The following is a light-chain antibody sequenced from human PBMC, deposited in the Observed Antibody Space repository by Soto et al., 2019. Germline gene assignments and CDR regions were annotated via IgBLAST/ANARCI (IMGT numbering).Light chain of an antibody. Sequence: QAVVTQPPSVSAAPGQKVTISCSGSSSNIGSDFVYWYQQLPGTAPQLLIYENNKRPSGIPDRFSGSKSATSATLGITGLQTGDEADYYCAAWDTSLSGGVFGGGTKLTVL. CDR3: AAWDTSLSGGV. CDR1: SSNIGSDF. J-gene: IGLJ3*02. CDR2: ENN. V-gene: IGLV1-51*02.